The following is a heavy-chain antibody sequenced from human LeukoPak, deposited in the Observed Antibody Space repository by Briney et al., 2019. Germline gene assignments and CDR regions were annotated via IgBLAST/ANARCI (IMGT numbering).Heavy chain of an antibody. CDR1: GYTFTSYG. D-gene: IGHD6-19*01. CDR3: ARDPGYSSGWYSNWFDP. Sequence: ASVKVSCKASGYTFTSYGVSRVRQAPGQGLEWMGWISAYNGNTNYAQKLQGRVTMTTDTSTSTAYMELRSLRSDDTAVYYCARDPGYSSGWYSNWFDPWGQGTLVTVSS. V-gene: IGHV1-18*01. CDR2: ISAYNGNT. J-gene: IGHJ5*02.